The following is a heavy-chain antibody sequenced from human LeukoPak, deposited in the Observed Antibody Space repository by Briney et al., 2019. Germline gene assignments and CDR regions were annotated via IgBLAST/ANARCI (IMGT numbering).Heavy chain of an antibody. CDR1: GFTFSRYE. D-gene: IGHD3-22*01. Sequence: GGSLRLSCAASGFTFSRYEMNWVRQAPGKGLEWVSYISGSGTTIYYADSVKGRFTISRDNAKNSLYLQMNSLRAEDTAVYYCARDKGTGIVASVYYYYGVDVWGQGTTVSVSS. V-gene: IGHV3-48*03. CDR3: ARDKGTGIVASVYYYYGVDV. CDR2: ISGSGTTI. J-gene: IGHJ6*02.